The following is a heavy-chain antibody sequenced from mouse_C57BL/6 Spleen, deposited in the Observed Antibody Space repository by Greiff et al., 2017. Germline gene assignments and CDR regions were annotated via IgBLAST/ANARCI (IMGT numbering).Heavy chain of an antibody. CDR3: ARSRYYYGSSGGAWLAY. CDR2: ILPGSGST. J-gene: IGHJ3*01. V-gene: IGHV1-9*01. D-gene: IGHD1-1*01. Sequence: VQLQQSGAELMKPGASVKLSCKATGYTFTGYWIEWVKQRPGHGLEWIGEILPGSGSTNYNEKFKGKATFTADTSSNTAYMQLSSLTTEDSAIYYCARSRYYYGSSGGAWLAYWGQGTLVTVSA. CDR1: GYTFTGYW.